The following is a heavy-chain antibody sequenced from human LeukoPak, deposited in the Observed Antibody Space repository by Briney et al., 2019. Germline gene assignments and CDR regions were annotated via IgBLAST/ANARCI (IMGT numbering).Heavy chain of an antibody. J-gene: IGHJ3*02. CDR1: GYTFTSYG. D-gene: IGHD6-19*01. CDR3: ARDKHSSGWWASGRGAFDI. Sequence: ASVKVSCKASGYTFTSYGISWVRQAPGQGLEWMGWISAYNGNTNYAQKLQGRVTMTTDTSTSTAYMELRSLRSDDTAVYYCARDKHSSGWWASGRGAFDIWGQGTMVTVSS. CDR2: ISAYNGNT. V-gene: IGHV1-18*01.